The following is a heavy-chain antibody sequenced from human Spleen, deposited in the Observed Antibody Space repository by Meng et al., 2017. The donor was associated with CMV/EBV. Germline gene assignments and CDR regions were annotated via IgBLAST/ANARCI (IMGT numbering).Heavy chain of an antibody. CDR3: ARGQGIVVPAAIWGQYYYYGMDV. J-gene: IGHJ6*02. D-gene: IGHD2-2*02. Sequence: SVKVSCKASGGTFSSYAISWVRQAPGQGLEWMGGIIPIFGTANYAQKFQGRVTITTDESTSTAYMELSSLRSEDTAVYYCARGQGIVVPAAIWGQYYYYGMDVWGQGTTVTVSS. V-gene: IGHV1-69*05. CDR2: IIPIFGTA. CDR1: GGTFSSYA.